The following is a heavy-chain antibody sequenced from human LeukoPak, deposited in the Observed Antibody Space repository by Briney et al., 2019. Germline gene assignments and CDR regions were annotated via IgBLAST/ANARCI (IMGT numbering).Heavy chain of an antibody. CDR2: ISGTGGST. J-gene: IGHJ4*02. D-gene: IGHD2-15*01. Sequence: GGSLRLSCAASGFTFSSYGMSWVRQAPGKGLEWVSAISGTGGSTYYADSVKGRFTISRDNFKNTLFLQINSLRAEDTAVYYCAKDRRPKRGYCSGGSCYVPDYFDYWGREPWSPSPQ. CDR1: GFTFSSYG. V-gene: IGHV3-23*01. CDR3: AKDRRPKRGYCSGGSCYVPDYFDY.